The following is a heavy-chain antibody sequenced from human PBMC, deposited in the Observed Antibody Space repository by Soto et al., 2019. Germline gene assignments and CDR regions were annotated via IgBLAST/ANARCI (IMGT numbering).Heavy chain of an antibody. CDR1: GGSISSGGYS. D-gene: IGHD3-22*01. CDR2: IYHSGST. J-gene: IGHJ4*02. Sequence: SETLSLTCAVSGGSISSGGYSWSWIRQPPGKGLEWIGYIYHSGSTYYNPSLKSRVTISVDRSKNQFSLKLSSVTAADTAVYYCARTSTNYYYDSSGYGYWGQGTLVTVSS. V-gene: IGHV4-30-2*02. CDR3: ARTSTNYYYDSSGYGY.